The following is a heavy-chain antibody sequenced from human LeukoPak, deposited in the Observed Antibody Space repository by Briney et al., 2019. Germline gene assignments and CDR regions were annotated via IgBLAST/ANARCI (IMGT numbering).Heavy chain of an antibody. CDR3: ARVVSGVFDY. CDR2: IYSGGST. V-gene: IGHV3-53*01. CDR1: GFTVSSNY. Sequence: GGSLRLSCAASGFTVSSNYMSWVRQAPGKGLEWVSVIYSGGSTYYADSVKGRFTISRDNSKNTLYLQMNSLRAADTAVYYCARVVSGVFDYWGQGTLVTVSS. D-gene: IGHD5/OR15-5a*01. J-gene: IGHJ4*02.